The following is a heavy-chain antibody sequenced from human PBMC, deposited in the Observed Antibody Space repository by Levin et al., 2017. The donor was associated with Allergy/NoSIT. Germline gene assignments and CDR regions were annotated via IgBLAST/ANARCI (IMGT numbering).Heavy chain of an antibody. Sequence: GESLKISCAASGFTFSSYDMHWVRQATGKGLEWVSAIGTAGDPYYPGSVKGRFTISRENAKNSLYLQMNSLRAGDTAVYYCARGPYGRRGSRDYYDYMDVWGKGTTVTVSS. CDR3: ARGPYGRRGSRDYYDYMDV. CDR2: IGTAGDP. D-gene: IGHD3-10*01. CDR1: GFTFSSYD. V-gene: IGHV3-13*05. J-gene: IGHJ6*03.